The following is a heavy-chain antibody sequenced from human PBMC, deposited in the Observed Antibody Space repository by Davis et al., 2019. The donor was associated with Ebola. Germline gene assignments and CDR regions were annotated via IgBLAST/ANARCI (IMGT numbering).Heavy chain of an antibody. V-gene: IGHV3-21*01. CDR1: GFTFSSYS. CDR3: AREAPSCGGDCLDY. D-gene: IGHD2-21*01. Sequence: GESLKISCAASGFTFSSYSMNWVRQAPGKGLEWVSSISSSSSYIYYADSVKGRFTISRDNAKNSLFLQMNSLRAEDTAVYYCAREAPSCGGDCLDYWGQGTLVTVSS. CDR2: ISSSSSYI. J-gene: IGHJ4*02.